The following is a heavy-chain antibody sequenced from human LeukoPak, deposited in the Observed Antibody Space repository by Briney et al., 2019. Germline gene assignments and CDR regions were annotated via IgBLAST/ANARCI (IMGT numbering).Heavy chain of an antibody. CDR2: TRYDGSNK. D-gene: IGHD2-21*01. CDR1: GFTFSSYG. V-gene: IGHV3-30*02. Sequence: GGSLRLSCKASGFTFSSYGMRWVRQAPGKGLQWAAFTRYDGSNKDYADFMNGRFTISRDNSEDMLYLEMNSLSPEDTAVYYCVKDDGTYYFDSWGRGTLVTVST. J-gene: IGHJ4*02. CDR3: VKDDGTYYFDS.